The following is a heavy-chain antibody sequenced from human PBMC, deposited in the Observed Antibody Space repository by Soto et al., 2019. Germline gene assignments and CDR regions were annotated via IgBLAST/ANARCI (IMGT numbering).Heavy chain of an antibody. CDR1: GYTFTSYD. Sequence: ASVKVSCKASGYTFTSYDMHWVRQAPGQRLEWMGWINAGNGNTKYSQKIQSRVTITRDTSASTAYMEMSSLRSEDTAEFYCARDSGYSYGPIDYWGQGTLVTVSS. D-gene: IGHD5-18*01. V-gene: IGHV1-3*01. CDR2: INAGNGNT. J-gene: IGHJ4*02. CDR3: ARDSGYSYGPIDY.